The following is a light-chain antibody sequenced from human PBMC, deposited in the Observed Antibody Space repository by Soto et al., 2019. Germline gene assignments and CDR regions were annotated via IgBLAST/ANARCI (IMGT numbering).Light chain of an antibody. Sequence: ENVLTQSPATLSLSPGERATLSCRASQSVGDCLGWYQQRPGQAPRLLIHSASSRFTGIPARFSGSGSGTDFTLTISSLEPEDFAVYYCQQCSNWPRTFGQGTKVEIK. CDR2: SAS. CDR3: QQCSNWPRT. CDR1: QSVGDC. J-gene: IGKJ1*01. V-gene: IGKV3-11*01.